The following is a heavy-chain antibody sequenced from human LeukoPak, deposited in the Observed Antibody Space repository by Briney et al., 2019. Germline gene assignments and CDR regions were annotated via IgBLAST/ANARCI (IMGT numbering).Heavy chain of an antibody. V-gene: IGHV3-48*04. CDR1: GFTFSSYS. CDR3: TRVPYGDYWSSDY. Sequence: GGSLRLSCAASGFTFSSYSMNWVRQAPGKGLEWVSYISSSSSTIYYADSVKGRFTISRDNAKNSLYLQMNSLRAEDTAIYYCTRVPYGDYWSSDYWGQGTLVTVSS. D-gene: IGHD4-17*01. J-gene: IGHJ4*02. CDR2: ISSSSSTI.